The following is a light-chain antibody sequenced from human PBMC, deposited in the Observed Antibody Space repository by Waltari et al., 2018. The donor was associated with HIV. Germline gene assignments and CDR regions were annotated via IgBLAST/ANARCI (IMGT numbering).Light chain of an antibody. V-gene: IGLV2-8*01. J-gene: IGLJ3*02. CDR1: SSDIGAYDS. CDR3: SSYGDSLRVL. CDR2: EVT. Sequence: QSALTQPPSAYGSLGPSVTISCTGSSSDIGAYDSVSWFQQHPRSAPKPLLYEVTRRPSTVSDRFSGSRSGSTAFLTVAGLQPDDEATYFCSSYGDSLRVLFGGGTNVTVL.